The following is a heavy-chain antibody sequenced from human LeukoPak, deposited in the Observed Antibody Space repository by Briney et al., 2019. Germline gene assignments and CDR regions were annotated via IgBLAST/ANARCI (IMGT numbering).Heavy chain of an antibody. CDR3: ARISSSWSLYYFDY. Sequence: PGGSLRLSCAASGFTVSSNYMSWVRQAPGKGLEWVSVIYSGGSTYYADSVKGRFTISRDNSKNTLYLQMSSLRAEDTAVYYCARISSSWSLYYFDYWGQGTLVTVSS. CDR1: GFTVSSNY. V-gene: IGHV3-53*01. J-gene: IGHJ4*02. CDR2: IYSGGST. D-gene: IGHD6-13*01.